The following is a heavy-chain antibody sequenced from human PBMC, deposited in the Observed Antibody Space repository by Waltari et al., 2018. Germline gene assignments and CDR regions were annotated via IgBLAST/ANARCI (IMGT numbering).Heavy chain of an antibody. CDR3: ARVALGWLQPFDY. J-gene: IGHJ4*02. Sequence: EVQLVESGGGLVQPGGSLRLSCAASGFTFSSYWMSWVRQAPGKGLEWVANIKKDGSEKYYVDSVRGRFTISRDNAKNSLYLQMNSLRAEDTAVYYCARVALGWLQPFDYWGQGTLVTVSS. CDR1: GFTFSSYW. V-gene: IGHV3-7*01. CDR2: IKKDGSEK. D-gene: IGHD5-12*01.